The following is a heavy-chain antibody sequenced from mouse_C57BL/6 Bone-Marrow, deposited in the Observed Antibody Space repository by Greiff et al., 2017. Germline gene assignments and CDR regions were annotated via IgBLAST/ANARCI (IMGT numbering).Heavy chain of an antibody. D-gene: IGHD1-1*01. Sequence: VQLQQSGAELVRPGTSVKVSCKASGYAFTNYLIEWVKQRPGQGLEWIGVINPGSGGTNYNEKFKGKATLTADQSSSTAYMQLSSLTSEDSAVYFCAREDYYGSSSYWYFDVWGTGTTVTVSS. V-gene: IGHV1-54*01. CDR3: AREDYYGSSSYWYFDV. CDR1: GYAFTNYL. J-gene: IGHJ1*03. CDR2: INPGSGGT.